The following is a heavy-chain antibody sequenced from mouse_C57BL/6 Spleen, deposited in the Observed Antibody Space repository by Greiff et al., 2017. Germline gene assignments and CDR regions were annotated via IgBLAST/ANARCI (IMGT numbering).Heavy chain of an antibody. J-gene: IGHJ3*01. Sequence: VQLQQSGTVLARPGASVKMSCKTSGYTFTSYWMHWVKQRPGQGLEWIGAIYPGNSDTSYNQKFKGKAKLTAVTSASTAYMELSSLTNEDSAVYYCTRDWDENYWGQGTLVTVSA. CDR2: IYPGNSDT. V-gene: IGHV1-5*01. CDR3: TRDWDENY. D-gene: IGHD4-1*01. CDR1: GYTFTSYW.